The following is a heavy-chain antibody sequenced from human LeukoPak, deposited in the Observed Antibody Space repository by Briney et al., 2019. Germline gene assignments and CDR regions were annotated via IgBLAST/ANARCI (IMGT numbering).Heavy chain of an antibody. D-gene: IGHD2-2*01. CDR3: ARLGYCSRSSCYGPDY. Sequence: GESLKISCKGSGYSFTNYWIGWVRQMPGKGLEWVGIIYPGDSNTRYSPSFQGQVTISADKSISTAYLQWSSLKASDTAIYYCARLGYCSRSSCYGPDYWGQGTLVIVSS. CDR1: GYSFTNYW. V-gene: IGHV5-51*01. CDR2: IYPGDSNT. J-gene: IGHJ4*02.